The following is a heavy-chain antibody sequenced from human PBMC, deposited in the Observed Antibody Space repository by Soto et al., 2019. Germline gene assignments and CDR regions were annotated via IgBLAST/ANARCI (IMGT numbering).Heavy chain of an antibody. CDR1: GGTFSSYA. V-gene: IGHV1-69*12. CDR2: IIPIFGTA. D-gene: IGHD2-2*01. CDR3: ARHVPAAGYYYGMDV. J-gene: IGHJ6*02. Sequence: QVQLVQSGAEVKKPGSSVKVSCKASGGTFSSYAISWVRQAPGQGLEWMGGIIPIFGTANYAQKFQGRVTITAEESPSTAYMELSSLRSEETAVYYCARHVPAAGYYYGMDVWGQGTTVTVSS.